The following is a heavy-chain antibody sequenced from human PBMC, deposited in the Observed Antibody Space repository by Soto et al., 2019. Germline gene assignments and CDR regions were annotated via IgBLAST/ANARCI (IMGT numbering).Heavy chain of an antibody. Sequence: QVQLQESGPGLVKPSETLSLTCTVSGGSISSYYWSWIRQPPGKGLEWIGYIYYSGSTNYNPSLKSRVTISVDTSKNQFSLKLSSVTAADTAVYYCARRYDLLTPLFAYWGQGTLVTVSS. D-gene: IGHD3-9*01. CDR1: GGSISSYY. CDR2: IYYSGST. CDR3: ARRYDLLTPLFAY. J-gene: IGHJ4*02. V-gene: IGHV4-59*08.